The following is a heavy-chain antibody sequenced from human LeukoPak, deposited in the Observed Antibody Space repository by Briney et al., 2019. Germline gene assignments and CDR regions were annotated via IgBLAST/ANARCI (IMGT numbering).Heavy chain of an antibody. J-gene: IGHJ4*02. D-gene: IGHD6-13*01. Sequence: SETLSLTCTVSGGSISSYYWSWIRQPPGKGLEWIGYIYYSGSTNYNPSLKSRVTISVDTSKNQFSLKLSSVTAADTAVYYCARGVPSSWYGEVYFDCWGQGTLVTVSS. CDR3: ARGVPSSWYGEVYFDC. CDR1: GGSISSYY. CDR2: IYYSGST. V-gene: IGHV4-59*01.